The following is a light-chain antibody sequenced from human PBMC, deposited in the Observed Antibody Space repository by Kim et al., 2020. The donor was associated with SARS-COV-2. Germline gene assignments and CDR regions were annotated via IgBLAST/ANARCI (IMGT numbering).Light chain of an antibody. CDR3: QQLHSFPLP. Sequence: SANVGDRVTITGRASQGINRDLAWYQEKPGEAPKLLIYATSVLRDGVPSRFSGSGSGTDYTLTVSSLQPEDFGTYYCQQLHSFPLPFGGGTKLEIK. CDR1: QGINRD. CDR2: ATS. J-gene: IGKJ4*01. V-gene: IGKV1-9*01.